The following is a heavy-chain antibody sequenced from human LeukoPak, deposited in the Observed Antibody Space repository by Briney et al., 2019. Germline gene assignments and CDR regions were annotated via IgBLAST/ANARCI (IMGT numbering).Heavy chain of an antibody. Sequence: GGSLRLSCAASGFTFSSYAMSWVRQAPGKGLEWVSAISGSGTSISGSGTYYADSVKGRFTISRDNSKNTLYLQMNSLRAEDTAVYYCAKDGHRLRGDYWGQGTLVTVSS. V-gene: IGHV3-23*01. CDR1: GFTFSSYA. CDR2: ISGSGTSISGSGT. CDR3: AKDGHRLRGDY. D-gene: IGHD5-12*01. J-gene: IGHJ4*02.